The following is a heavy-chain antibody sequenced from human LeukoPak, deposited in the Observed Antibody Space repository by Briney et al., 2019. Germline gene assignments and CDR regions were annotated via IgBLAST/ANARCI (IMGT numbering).Heavy chain of an antibody. CDR1: GYNFATYG. D-gene: IGHD6-13*01. Sequence: GASVNVSCKASGYNFATYGFCWVRQAPGHGLEWMGWISANNGKTAYAQKFQGRVTLTTDTSTTTAYLELRTLGPDDTAVYYCAKVAGDRMDYWGQGTLVTVSS. J-gene: IGHJ4*02. CDR2: ISANNGKT. CDR3: AKVAGDRMDY. V-gene: IGHV1-18*01.